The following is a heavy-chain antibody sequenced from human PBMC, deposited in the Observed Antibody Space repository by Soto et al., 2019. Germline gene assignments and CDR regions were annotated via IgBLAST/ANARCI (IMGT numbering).Heavy chain of an antibody. J-gene: IGHJ4*02. V-gene: IGHV5-51*01. CDR2: TYPGDSDT. Sequence: PGESLKISCKGSGYSFTSYWIGWVRQMPGKGLEWMGITYPGDSDTRYSPSFQGQVTISADKSISTAYLQWSSLKASDTAMYYCASNPDYYDSSGYSPRDWGQGTLVTVSS. CDR1: GYSFTSYW. CDR3: ASNPDYYDSSGYSPRD. D-gene: IGHD3-22*01.